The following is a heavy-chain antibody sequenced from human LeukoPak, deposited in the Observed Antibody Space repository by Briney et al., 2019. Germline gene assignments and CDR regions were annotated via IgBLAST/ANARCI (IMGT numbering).Heavy chain of an antibody. V-gene: IGHV5-51*01. CDR2: IYPGDSDT. CDR3: ARQAYCYDSSGYYPPTNNAFDI. CDR1: GYSFTSYW. Sequence: GESLKISCKGSGYSFTSYWIGWVRQMPGKGLEWMGIIYPGDSDTRYSPSFQGQVTISADKSISTAYLQWSSLKASDTAMYYCARQAYCYDSSGYYPPTNNAFDIWGQGTMVTVSS. J-gene: IGHJ3*02. D-gene: IGHD3-22*01.